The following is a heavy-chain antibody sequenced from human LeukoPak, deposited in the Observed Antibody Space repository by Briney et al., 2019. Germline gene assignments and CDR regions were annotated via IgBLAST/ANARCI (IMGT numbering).Heavy chain of an antibody. V-gene: IGHV4-59*01. CDR3: ARGGYDSSGYYLGTYYFDY. J-gene: IGHJ4*02. CDR2: MYYRGNT. CDR1: GGSISSYY. Sequence: SETLSLTCTVSGGSISSYYWSWIRQPPGKGLEWIGYMYYRGNTNYDPSLRSRVTISIDTPNNQFSLKLSSVTAADTAVYYCARGGYDSSGYYLGTYYFDYWGQGTLVTVSS. D-gene: IGHD3-22*01.